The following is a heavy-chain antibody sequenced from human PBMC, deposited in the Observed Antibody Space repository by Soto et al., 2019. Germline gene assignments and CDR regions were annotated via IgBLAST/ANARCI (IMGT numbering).Heavy chain of an antibody. CDR1: GGTFSSYA. Sequence: SVKVSCKASGGTFSSYAISWVRQAPGQGLEWMGGIIPIFGTANYAQKFQGRVTITADESTSTAYMELSSLRSEDTAVYYCARDSGRLIDSSGHFDYWGQGTLVTVSS. D-gene: IGHD3-22*01. CDR2: IIPIFGTA. J-gene: IGHJ4*02. CDR3: ARDSGRLIDSSGHFDY. V-gene: IGHV1-69*13.